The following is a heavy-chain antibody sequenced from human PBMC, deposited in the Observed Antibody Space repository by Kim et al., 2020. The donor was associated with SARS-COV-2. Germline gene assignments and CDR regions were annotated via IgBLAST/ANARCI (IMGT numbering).Heavy chain of an antibody. V-gene: IGHV3-21*01. Sequence: GGSLRLSCAASGFTFSSYSMNWVRQAPGKGLEWVSSISSSSSYIYYADSVKGRFTISRDNAKNSLYLQMNSLRAEDTAVYYCARSFNYYYYYGMDVWGQGTTVTVSS. CDR1: GFTFSSYS. CDR3: ARSFNYYYYYGMDV. CDR2: ISSSSSYI. J-gene: IGHJ6*02. D-gene: IGHD3-16*02.